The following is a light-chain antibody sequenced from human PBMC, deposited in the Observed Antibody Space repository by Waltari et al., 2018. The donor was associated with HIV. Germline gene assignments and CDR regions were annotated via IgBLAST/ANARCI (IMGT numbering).Light chain of an antibody. Sequence: EIVMTQSPATLSVSPGARATLSCRASQSISSNLAWYQQKPGQAPRLLIYGASTRATGMPARFSGSGSGTEFTLTISSLQSEDFAVYYCQQYNNWPPWTFGQGTKVEIK. CDR3: QQYNNWPPWT. V-gene: IGKV3-15*01. J-gene: IGKJ1*01. CDR1: QSISSN. CDR2: GAS.